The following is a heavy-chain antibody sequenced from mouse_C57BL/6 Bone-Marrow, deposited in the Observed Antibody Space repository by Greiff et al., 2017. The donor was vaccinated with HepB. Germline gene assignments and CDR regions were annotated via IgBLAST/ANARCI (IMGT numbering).Heavy chain of an antibody. V-gene: IGHV1-26*01. CDR3: ARGLIYYDYDGFAY. CDR2: INPNNGGT. CDR1: GYTFTDYY. Sequence: VQLQQSGPELVKPGASVKISCKASGYTFTDYYMNWVKQSHGKSLEWIGDINPNNGGTSYNQKFKGKATLTVDKSSSTAYMELRSLTSEDSAVYYCARGLIYYDYDGFAYWGQGTLVTVSA. J-gene: IGHJ3*01. D-gene: IGHD2-4*01.